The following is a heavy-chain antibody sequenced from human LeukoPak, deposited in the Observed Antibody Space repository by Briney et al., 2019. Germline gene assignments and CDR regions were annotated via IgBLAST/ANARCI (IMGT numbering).Heavy chain of an antibody. CDR1: GGSFSGYY. V-gene: IGHV4-34*01. CDR3: ARVTVAGTPDY. J-gene: IGHJ4*02. D-gene: IGHD6-19*01. Sequence: SETLSLTCAVCGGSFSGYYWSWIRQPPGKGLEWIGEINHSGSTNYNPSLKSRVTISVDTSKNQFSLKLSSVTAADTAVYYCARVTVAGTPDYWGQGTLVTVSS. CDR2: INHSGST.